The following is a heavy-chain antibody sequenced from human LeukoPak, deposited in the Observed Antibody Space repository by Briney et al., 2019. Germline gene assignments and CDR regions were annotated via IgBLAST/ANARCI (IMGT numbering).Heavy chain of an antibody. CDR3: ARGPRGSYHDY. J-gene: IGHJ4*02. V-gene: IGHV4-30-2*01. Sequence: SETLSLTCAVSGGSISSGGYSWSWIRQPPEKGLEWIGYIYHSGSTYYNPSLKSRVTISVDRSKNQFSLKLSSVTAADTAVYYCARGPRGSYHDYWGQGTLVTVSS. CDR2: IYHSGST. CDR1: GGSISSGGYS. D-gene: IGHD1-26*01.